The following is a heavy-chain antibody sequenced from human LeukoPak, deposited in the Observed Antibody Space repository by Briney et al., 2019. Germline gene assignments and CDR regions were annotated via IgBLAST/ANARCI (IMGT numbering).Heavy chain of an antibody. V-gene: IGHV4-39*01. CDR1: GGSISSNSNY. CDR3: ARQALWSFDH. J-gene: IGHJ4*02. CDR2: ISYGGST. Sequence: PSETLSLTCTVSGGSISSNSNYWAWIRQPPGRGLEWIGSISYGGSTYYSPSLESRVTISVDTSKNQFSLNLSSVTAADTAVYYCARQALWSFDHWGQGTLVTVSS. D-gene: IGHD2-21*01.